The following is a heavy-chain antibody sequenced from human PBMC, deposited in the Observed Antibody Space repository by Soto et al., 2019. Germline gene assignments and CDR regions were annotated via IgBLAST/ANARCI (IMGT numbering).Heavy chain of an antibody. CDR2: ISGSGGST. CDR1: GFTFSSYA. CDR3: AKDAAPDIVVVPAALRPPYYYYGMDV. V-gene: IGHV3-23*01. D-gene: IGHD2-2*01. J-gene: IGHJ6*02. Sequence: GGSLRLSCAASGFTFSSYAMSWVRQAPGKGLEWVSAISGSGGSTYYADSVKGRFTISRDNSKNTLYLQMNSLRAEDTAVYYCAKDAAPDIVVVPAALRPPYYYYGMDVWGQGTTVTVSS.